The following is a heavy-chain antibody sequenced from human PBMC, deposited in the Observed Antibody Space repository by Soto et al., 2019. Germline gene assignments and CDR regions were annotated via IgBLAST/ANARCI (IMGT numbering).Heavy chain of an antibody. CDR3: ASGCGSGVHHRCLDV. CDR2: IWYDGSKR. J-gene: IGHJ3*01. CDR1: GFSFRNYG. D-gene: IGHD6-19*01. Sequence: QEQLGESGGGVVQPGRSLRLSCAASGFSFRNYGIHWDRQAPGKGLDWVAVIWYDGSKRYYADSVRGRFTISRDNSGNTVHLQMSILRAEDTAVYYCASGCGSGVHHRCLDVWGQGTTVVVS. V-gene: IGHV3-33*01.